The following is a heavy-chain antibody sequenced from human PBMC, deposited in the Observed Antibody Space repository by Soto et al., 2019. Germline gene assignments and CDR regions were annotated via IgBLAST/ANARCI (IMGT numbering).Heavy chain of an antibody. CDR3: ARARTHYGSGGYYYYMDV. J-gene: IGHJ6*03. V-gene: IGHV3-13*01. D-gene: IGHD3-10*01. CDR2: IGTAGDT. Sequence: GGSLRLSCAASGFTFSSYDMHWVRQATGKGLEWVSAIGTAGDTYYPGSVKGRFTISRENAKNSLYLQMNSLRAGDTAVYYCARARTHYGSGGYYYYMDVWGKGTTVTVSS. CDR1: GFTFSSYD.